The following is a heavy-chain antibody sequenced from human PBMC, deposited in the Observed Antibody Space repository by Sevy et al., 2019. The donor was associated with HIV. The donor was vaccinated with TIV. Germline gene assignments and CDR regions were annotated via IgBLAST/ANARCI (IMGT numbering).Heavy chain of an antibody. V-gene: IGHV3-30*04. J-gene: IGHJ6*02. CDR1: GFTFSSDA. Sequence: GGSLRLSCEASGFTFSSDAMHWVRQAPGKGLEWVAVISYDGRNKYYADSVKGRFTVSRDNSKSTVYLQMNSLRPEDTAGYHCARGRDESCYSSSCYPGPDVWGQGTTVTVSS. CDR2: ISYDGRNK. CDR3: ARGRDESCYSSSCYPGPDV. D-gene: IGHD6-13*01.